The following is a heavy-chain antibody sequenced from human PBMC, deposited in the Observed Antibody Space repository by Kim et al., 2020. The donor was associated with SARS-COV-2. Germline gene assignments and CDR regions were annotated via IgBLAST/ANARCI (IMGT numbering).Heavy chain of an antibody. CDR2: IIPIFGTA. V-gene: IGHV1-69*13. CDR1: GGTFSSYA. CDR3: ARAITMVRGVIPYNWFDP. J-gene: IGHJ5*02. Sequence: VKVSCKASGGTFSSYAISWVRQAPGQGLEWMGGIIPIFGTANYAQKFQGRVTITADESTSTAYMELSSLRSEDTAVYYCARAITMVRGVIPYNWFDPWGQGTLVTVSS. D-gene: IGHD3-10*01.